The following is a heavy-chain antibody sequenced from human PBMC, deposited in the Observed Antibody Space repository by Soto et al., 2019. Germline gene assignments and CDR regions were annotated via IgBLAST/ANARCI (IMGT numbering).Heavy chain of an antibody. CDR1: GGSVNSGGYY. D-gene: IGHD3-9*01. Sequence: QVQLHESGPGLVKPSQTLSLTCTVSGGSVNSGGYYWTWIRQHPGKGLEWIGYIYYSGTAYYNPSLKRRVSLSLAPSRNKFSQKRSPVTAAATAGYYVARGATPFPVDFVAYGGQGTLFTV. J-gene: IGHJ4*02. CDR2: IYYSGTA. V-gene: IGHV4-31*03. CDR3: ARGATPFPVDFVAY.